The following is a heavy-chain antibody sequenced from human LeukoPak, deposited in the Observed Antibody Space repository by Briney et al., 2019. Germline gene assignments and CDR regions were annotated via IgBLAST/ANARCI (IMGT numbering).Heavy chain of an antibody. D-gene: IGHD1-20*01. CDR2: IYYSGST. Sequence: SETLSLTCTVSGGSISSGDYYWSWIRQPPGKGLEWIGYIYYSGSTYYNPSLKSRVTISVDTSKNQLSLKLSSVTAADTAVYYCARGITGTVEDWGQGTLVTVSS. CDR3: ARGITGTVED. CDR1: GGSISSGDYY. V-gene: IGHV4-30-4*08. J-gene: IGHJ4*02.